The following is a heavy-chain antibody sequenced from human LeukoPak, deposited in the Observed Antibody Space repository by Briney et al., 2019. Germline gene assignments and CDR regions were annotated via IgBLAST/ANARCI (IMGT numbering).Heavy chain of an antibody. CDR3: ARLRGNPLGPHDAFDI. CDR1: GYTFTGYY. Sequence: ASVKVSCKASGYTFTGYYMHWVRQAPGQGLEWMGWINSNSGGTNYAQKFQGRVTMTRDTSISTAYMELSRLRSDDTAVYYCARLRGNPLGPHDAFDIWGQGTMVTVSS. V-gene: IGHV1-2*02. D-gene: IGHD7-27*01. CDR2: INSNSGGT. J-gene: IGHJ3*02.